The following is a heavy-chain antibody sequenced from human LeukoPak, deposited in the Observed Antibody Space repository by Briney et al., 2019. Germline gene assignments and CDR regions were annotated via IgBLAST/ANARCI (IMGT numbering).Heavy chain of an antibody. D-gene: IGHD3-16*02. CDR3: ARENPYDYVWGSYRSYFDY. V-gene: IGHV3-7*01. Sequence: GGSLRLSCAASGFTFSSYWMSWVRQAPGKGLEWVANIKQDGSEKYYVDSVKGRFTISRDNAKNSLYLQMNSLRAEDTAVYYCARENPYDYVWGSYRSYFDYWGQGTLVTVSS. J-gene: IGHJ4*02. CDR2: IKQDGSEK. CDR1: GFTFSSYW.